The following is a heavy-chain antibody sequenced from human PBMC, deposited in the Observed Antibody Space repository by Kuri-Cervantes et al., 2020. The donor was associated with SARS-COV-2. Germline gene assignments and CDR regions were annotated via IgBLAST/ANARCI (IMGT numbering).Heavy chain of an antibody. J-gene: IGHJ3*02. CDR3: AREGDIVVVHDAFDI. CDR1: GFTFSSYA. V-gene: IGHV3-30-3*01. D-gene: IGHD2-2*01. Sequence: GESLKISRAASGFTFSSYAMHWVRQAPGKGLEWVAVISYDGSNKYYADSVKGRFTISRDNSKNTLYLQMNSLRAEDTAVYYCAREGDIVVVHDAFDIWGQGTMVTVSS. CDR2: ISYDGSNK.